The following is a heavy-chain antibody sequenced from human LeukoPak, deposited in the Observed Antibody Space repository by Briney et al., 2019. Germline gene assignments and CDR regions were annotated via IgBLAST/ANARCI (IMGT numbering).Heavy chain of an antibody. D-gene: IGHD3-10*02. CDR2: INQDGSEK. CDR3: AELGITMIGGV. V-gene: IGHV3-7*01. J-gene: IGHJ6*04. Sequence: GGSLRLSCAASGFTFSNYWMSWVRQAPGKGLEWVANINQDGSEKYYVDSVKGRFTISRDNAKNSLSLQMNSLRAEDTAVYYCAELGITMIGGVWGKGTTVTISS. CDR1: GFTFSNYW.